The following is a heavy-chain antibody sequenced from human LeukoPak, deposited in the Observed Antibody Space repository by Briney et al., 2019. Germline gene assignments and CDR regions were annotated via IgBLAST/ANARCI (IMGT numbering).Heavy chain of an antibody. V-gene: IGHV3-33*01. CDR2: IWYDRSNK. CDR1: GFTFSSYG. D-gene: IGHD6-13*01. CDR3: ARPNNIAAAGAFDY. Sequence: PGGSLRLSCAASGFTFSSYGMHWVRQAPGKGLEWVAVIWYDRSNKYYADSVKGRFTISRDNSKNTLYLQMNSLRAEDTAVYYCARPNNIAAAGAFDYWGQGTLVTVSS. J-gene: IGHJ4*02.